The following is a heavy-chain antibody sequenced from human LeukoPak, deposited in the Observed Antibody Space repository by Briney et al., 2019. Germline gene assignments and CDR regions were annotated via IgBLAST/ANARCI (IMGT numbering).Heavy chain of an antibody. Sequence: PGGSLRLSCAASGFTFSNYAMRWVREAPGRGLEWVSTISAVGGSTYYSDSVKGRFTITRDNSKNTLYQQINSLRAEDTAVYYYARLNYYDSSGFREYFQHWGQGTLVTASS. D-gene: IGHD3-22*01. J-gene: IGHJ1*01. CDR3: ARLNYYDSSGFREYFQH. CDR2: ISAVGGST. V-gene: IGHV3-23*01. CDR1: GFTFSNYA.